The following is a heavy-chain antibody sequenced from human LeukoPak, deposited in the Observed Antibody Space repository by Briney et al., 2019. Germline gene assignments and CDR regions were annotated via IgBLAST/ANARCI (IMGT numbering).Heavy chain of an antibody. CDR3: AKKAVGTATGGPFDY. CDR2: ISDSGSST. D-gene: IGHD1-26*01. V-gene: IGHV3-23*01. J-gene: IGHJ4*02. CDR1: GSTFSSYA. Sequence: GGSLRLSCAASGSTFSSYAMSWVRQAPGKGLEWVSVISDSGSSTYYADSVKGRFTISRDNSKNTMYLQMNSLKAEDTAVYYCAKKAVGTATGGPFDYWGQGTLVIVSS.